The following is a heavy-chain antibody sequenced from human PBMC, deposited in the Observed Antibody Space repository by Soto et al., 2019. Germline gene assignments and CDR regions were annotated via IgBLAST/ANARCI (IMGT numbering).Heavy chain of an antibody. V-gene: IGHV3-66*01. Sequence: SGFTVGSNYMFWVRQAPGKGLEWVSTIYSGGGTYYADSVKGRFTISRDNPKNTLYLQMNSLRAEDTAVYYCAKGYDILTGYRVNNWFDPWGQGTLVTVSS. J-gene: IGHJ5*02. CDR2: IYSGGGT. CDR3: AKGYDILTGYRVNNWFDP. D-gene: IGHD3-9*01. CDR1: GFTVGSNY.